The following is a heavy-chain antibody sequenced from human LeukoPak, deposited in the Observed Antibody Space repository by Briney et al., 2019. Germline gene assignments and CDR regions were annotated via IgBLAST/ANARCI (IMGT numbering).Heavy chain of an antibody. D-gene: IGHD2-21*01. CDR1: GFTFSSYA. J-gene: IGHJ3*02. V-gene: IGHV3-23*01. CDR3: AKGDPSAAYCGGDCPINAFDI. CDR2: ISGSGGST. Sequence: GGSLRLSCAASGFTFSSYAMSWVRQAPGKGLEWVSTISGSGGSTNYADSVKGRFTISRDNSKNTLYLQMNSLRAEDTAVYYCAKGDPSAAYCGGDCPINAFDIWGQGTMVTVSS.